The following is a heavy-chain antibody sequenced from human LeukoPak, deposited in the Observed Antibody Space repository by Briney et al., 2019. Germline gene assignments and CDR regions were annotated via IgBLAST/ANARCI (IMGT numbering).Heavy chain of an antibody. CDR3: ARGLGEYSRSYYFDY. J-gene: IGHJ4*02. CDR2: INHSGST. V-gene: IGHV4-34*01. Sequence: ETSETLSLTCAVYGGSFSGYYWSWIRQPPGKGLEWIGEINHSGSTNYNPSLKSRVTISVDTSKNQFSLKLSSVTAADTAVYYCARGLGEYSRSYYFDYWGQGTLVTVSS. CDR1: GGSFSGYY. D-gene: IGHD6-13*01.